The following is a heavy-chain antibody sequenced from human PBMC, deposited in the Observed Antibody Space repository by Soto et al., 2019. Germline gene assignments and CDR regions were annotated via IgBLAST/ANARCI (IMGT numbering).Heavy chain of an antibody. J-gene: IGHJ4*02. D-gene: IGHD3-22*01. Sequence: LSLTCSVSGGSISSGDYYWNWIRQPPGKGLEWIGHIYYSGSTYYNSSLKSRVTISLDTSKNQFSLKLSSVTAADTAVYYCAKSPGMYYYDSSGYYHYDYWGQGTLVTVSS. V-gene: IGHV4-30-4*01. CDR2: IYYSGST. CDR3: AKSPGMYYYDSSGYYHYDY. CDR1: GGSISSGDYY.